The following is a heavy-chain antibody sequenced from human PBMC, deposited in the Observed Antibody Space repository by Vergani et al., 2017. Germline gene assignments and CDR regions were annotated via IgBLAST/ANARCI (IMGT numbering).Heavy chain of an antibody. J-gene: IGHJ5*02. V-gene: IGHV3-11*01. CDR2: ISNSGNTI. D-gene: IGHD2-21*02. Sequence: QVQLVESGGGLVKPGGSLRLSCAASGFSFSDHYMTSIRQAPGKGLEWVSYISNSGNTIEYADSVKGRFSISRDNAKSSLFLQMDSLRAEDTAVYYCARARCGGACFMSNWLDTWGQGTLVSVSS. CDR1: GFSFSDHY. CDR3: ARARCGGACFMSNWLDT.